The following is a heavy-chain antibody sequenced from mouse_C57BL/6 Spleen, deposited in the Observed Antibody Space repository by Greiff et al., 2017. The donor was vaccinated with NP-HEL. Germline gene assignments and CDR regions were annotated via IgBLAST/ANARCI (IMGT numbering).Heavy chain of an antibody. V-gene: IGHV5-17*01. Sequence: EVKVVESGGGLVKPGGSLKLSCAASGFTFSDYGMHWVRQAPEKGLEWVAYISSGSSTIYYADTVKGRFTISRDNAKNTLFLQMTSLRSEDTAMYYCAQTGTKNWFAYWGQGTLVTVSA. CDR1: GFTFSDYG. CDR3: AQTGTKNWFAY. D-gene: IGHD4-1*01. CDR2: ISSGSSTI. J-gene: IGHJ3*01.